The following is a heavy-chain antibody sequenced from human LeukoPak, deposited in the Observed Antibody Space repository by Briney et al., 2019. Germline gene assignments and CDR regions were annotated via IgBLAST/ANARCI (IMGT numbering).Heavy chain of an antibody. D-gene: IGHD4-23*01. Sequence: SVKVSCKASGGTFSSYAISWVRQAPGQGLEWMGGIIPIFGTANYAQKFQGRVTITTDESTSTAYMELSSLRSEDTAVYYCARDPGGKVWGNWFDPWGQGALVTVSS. V-gene: IGHV1-69*05. CDR2: IIPIFGTA. CDR1: GGTFSSYA. CDR3: ARDPGGKVWGNWFDP. J-gene: IGHJ5*02.